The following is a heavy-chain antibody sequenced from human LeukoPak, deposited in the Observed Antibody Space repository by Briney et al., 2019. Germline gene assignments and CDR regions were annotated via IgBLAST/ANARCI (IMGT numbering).Heavy chain of an antibody. D-gene: IGHD6-19*01. CDR2: ISGSGGST. V-gene: IGHV3-23*01. Sequence: PGGSLRLSCAASGFTFSSYAMSWVRRAPGKGLEWVSAISGSGGSTYYADSVKGRFTISRDNAKNSLYLQMNSLRAEDTALYYCAKDKSHSSWTSRYYYYALDVWGQGTTVTVSS. CDR1: GFTFSSYA. CDR3: AKDKSHSSWTSRYYYYALDV. J-gene: IGHJ6*02.